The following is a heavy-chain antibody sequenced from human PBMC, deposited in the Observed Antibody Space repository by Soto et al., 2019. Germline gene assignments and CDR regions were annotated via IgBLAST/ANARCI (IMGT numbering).Heavy chain of an antibody. D-gene: IGHD3-10*01. CDR3: ARDLWFGDLFRNNWFDS. Sequence: GGSLRLSCAASGFTFSSYSMNWVRQAPGKGLEWVSSISSSSSYTYYADSVKGRFTISRDNAKNSLYLQMNSLRAEDTAVYYCARDLWFGDLFRNNWFDSWGQGTLVTVSS. CDR1: GFTFSSYS. V-gene: IGHV3-21*01. J-gene: IGHJ5*01. CDR2: ISSSSSYT.